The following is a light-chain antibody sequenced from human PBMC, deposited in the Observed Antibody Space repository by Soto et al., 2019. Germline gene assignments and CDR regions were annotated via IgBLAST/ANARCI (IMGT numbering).Light chain of an antibody. V-gene: IGKV3-15*01. J-gene: IGKJ1*01. CDR1: QSVSSN. Sequence: EIVMTQSPATLSVSPGARAPLSCRASQSVSSNLAWYQQKPGQAPRLLIYGASTRATGIPARFSGSGSGTEFTLTISSLQSEDFAVYYCQQYNNWPPVTFGQGTKVDI. CDR2: GAS. CDR3: QQYNNWPPVT.